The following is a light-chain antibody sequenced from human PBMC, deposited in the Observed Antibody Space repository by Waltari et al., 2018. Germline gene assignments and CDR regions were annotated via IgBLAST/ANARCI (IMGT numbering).Light chain of an antibody. V-gene: IGLV1-40*01. Sequence: QSVLTQPPSVSGAPGQRVTISCTGSRSNLGTGYDVPWYQQFPGTAPKLLIYRNINRPSGVPDRFSGSKSGTSASLVITGLQAEDEADYYCQTYDTSLSRVFGGGTKLTVL. CDR2: RNI. J-gene: IGLJ3*02. CDR3: QTYDTSLSRV. CDR1: RSNLGTGYD.